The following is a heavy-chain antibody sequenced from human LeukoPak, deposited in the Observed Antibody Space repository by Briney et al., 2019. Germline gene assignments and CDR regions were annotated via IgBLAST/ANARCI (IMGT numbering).Heavy chain of an antibody. J-gene: IGHJ4*02. D-gene: IGHD6-19*01. CDR3: AKGGDQQWLVREYYFDY. CDR1: GFTFSSYG. CDR2: ISYDGSNK. V-gene: IGHV3-30*18. Sequence: GGSLRLSCAASGFTFSSYGMHWVRRAPGKGLEWVAVISYDGSNKYYADSVKGRFTISRDNSKNTLYLQMNSLRAEDTAVYYCAKGGDQQWLVREYYFDYWGQGTLVTVSS.